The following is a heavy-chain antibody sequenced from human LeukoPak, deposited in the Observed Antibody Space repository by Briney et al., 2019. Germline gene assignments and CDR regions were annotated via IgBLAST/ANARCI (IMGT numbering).Heavy chain of an antibody. Sequence: GASVKVSCKASGGTFSSYAISWVRQAPGQGLEWKGRIIPILGIANYAQKFQGRVTITADKSTSTAYMELSSLRSEDTAVYYCARDSGLSVFGVVTNFVYWGQGTLVTVSS. D-gene: IGHD3-3*01. CDR2: IIPILGIA. V-gene: IGHV1-69*04. CDR1: GGTFSSYA. J-gene: IGHJ4*02. CDR3: ARDSGLSVFGVVTNFVY.